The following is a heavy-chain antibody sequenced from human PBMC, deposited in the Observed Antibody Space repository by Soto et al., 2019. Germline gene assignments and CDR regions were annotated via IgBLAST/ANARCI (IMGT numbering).Heavy chain of an antibody. Sequence: QVQLVQSGAEVKKPGSSVKVSCKASGGTFSSYAISWVRQAPGQGLEWMGGIIPIFGTANYAEKFQGRVTITADESTSTAYMELSSLISEDTAVYYCASLGEMATLYFDYWGQGTLVTVSS. CDR3: ASLGEMATLYFDY. V-gene: IGHV1-69*01. CDR1: GGTFSSYA. CDR2: IIPIFGTA. J-gene: IGHJ4*02. D-gene: IGHD5-12*01.